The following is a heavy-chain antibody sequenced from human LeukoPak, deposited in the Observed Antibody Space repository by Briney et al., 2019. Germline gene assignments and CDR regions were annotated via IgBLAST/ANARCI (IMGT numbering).Heavy chain of an antibody. J-gene: IGHJ5*02. D-gene: IGHD1-14*01. CDR2: IWTSGIT. V-gene: IGHV4-4*09. Sequence: SETLSLTCTVSGGSISGHYWSWIRQSPGRGLEWIGNIWTSGITKYNPSLNSRVSISIDTSKNQFSLKVSSMTAADTAVYYCARQAQDGSDNYFDPWGQGTLATVSS. CDR3: ARQAQDGSDNYFDP. CDR1: GGSISGHY.